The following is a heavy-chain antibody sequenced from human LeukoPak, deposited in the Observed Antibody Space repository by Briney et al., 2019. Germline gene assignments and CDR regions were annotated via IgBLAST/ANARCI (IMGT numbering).Heavy chain of an antibody. CDR2: ISSSSSYI. D-gene: IGHD2-2*01. J-gene: IGHJ4*02. Sequence: PGGSLRLSCAASGFTFSSYSMNWVRQAPGKGLEWVSSISSSSSYIYYADSVKGRFTISRDNAKNSLYLQMNSLRAEDTAVYYCARPGSLLGYCSSTSCYADYWGQGTLDTVSS. CDR3: ARPGSLLGYCSSTSCYADY. CDR1: GFTFSSYS. V-gene: IGHV3-21*01.